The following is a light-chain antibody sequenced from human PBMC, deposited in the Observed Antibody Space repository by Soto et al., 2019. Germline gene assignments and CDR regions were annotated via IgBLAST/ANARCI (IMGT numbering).Light chain of an antibody. CDR2: EVS. J-gene: IGLJ3*02. V-gene: IGLV2-8*01. Sequence: QSAPTQPPSASGSPGQSATISCTGTSSDVGAYNFVSWYQQRPGKAPKLMIYEVSKRPSGVPDSFSGSKSGNTASLTVSGLQADDAGDYYCSSYAGSSTWVFGGGTKLTVL. CDR3: SSYAGSSTWV. CDR1: SSDVGAYNF.